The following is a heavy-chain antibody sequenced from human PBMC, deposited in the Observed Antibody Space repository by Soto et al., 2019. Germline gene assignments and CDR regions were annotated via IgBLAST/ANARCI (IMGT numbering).Heavy chain of an antibody. V-gene: IGHV2-5*01. CDR3: AHGSGWLHDY. J-gene: IGHJ4*02. Sequence: QIALKESGPTLVKPTQTLTLTCTFSGFSLKTPAVGVGWIRQPPGKALEWLALIYWNGDKQYSPSLENRLTITKDTPKNQVVLTMTNMDPVDTATYHCAHGSGWLHDYWGQGLLVTVSS. CDR2: IYWNGDK. CDR1: GFSLKTPAVG. D-gene: IGHD6-19*01.